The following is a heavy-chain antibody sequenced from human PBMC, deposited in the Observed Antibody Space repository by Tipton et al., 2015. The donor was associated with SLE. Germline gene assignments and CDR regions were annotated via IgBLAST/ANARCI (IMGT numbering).Heavy chain of an antibody. V-gene: IGHV4-61*09. D-gene: IGHD5-24*01. CDR3: ARRDGDKTGGYYFDY. J-gene: IGHJ4*02. Sequence: TLSLTCTVSGDSLSSGGYYWNWLRQPAGKGLEWIGHMSGSGSTNYNPSLKTRVTISVGTSQNQFSLKLRSVTAADTAVYYCARRDGDKTGGYYFDYWGQGTLVTVSS. CDR2: MSGSGST. CDR1: GDSLSSGGYY.